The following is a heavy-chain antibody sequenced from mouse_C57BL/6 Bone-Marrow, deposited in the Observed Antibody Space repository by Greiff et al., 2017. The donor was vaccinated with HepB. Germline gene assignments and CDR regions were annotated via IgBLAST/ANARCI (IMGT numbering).Heavy chain of an antibody. CDR2: ISSGGDYI. V-gene: IGHV5-9-1*02. J-gene: IGHJ3*01. Sequence: DVKLQESGEGLVKPGGSLKLSCAASGFTFSSYAMSWVRQTPEKRLEWVAYISSGGDYIYYADTVKGRFTISRDNARNTLYLQMSSLKSEDTAMYYCTRGGLWFAYWGQGTLVTVSA. CDR1: GFTFSSYA. CDR3: TRGGLWFAY.